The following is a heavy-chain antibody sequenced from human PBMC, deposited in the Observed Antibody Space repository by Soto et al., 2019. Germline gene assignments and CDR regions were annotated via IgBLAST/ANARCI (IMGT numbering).Heavy chain of an antibody. J-gene: IGHJ5*01. D-gene: IGHD3-9*01. CDR2: ISGSGATT. CDR3: AKLLYFDWSAYNWFEY. CDR1: GFTFSSYA. V-gene: IGHV3-23*01. Sequence: QPGGSLRLSCAASGFTFSSYAMTWVRQAPGKGLEWVSGISGSGATTSYADSVKGRFTVSRDNSKNTLYLQMNSLRVEDTAVYHCAKLLYFDWSAYNWFEYWGQGTPVTVSP.